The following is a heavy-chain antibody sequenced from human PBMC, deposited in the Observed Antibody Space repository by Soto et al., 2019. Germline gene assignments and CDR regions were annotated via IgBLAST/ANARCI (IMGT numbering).Heavy chain of an antibody. J-gene: IGHJ6*04. Sequence: EVQLVESGGGLVQPGGSLRLSCAASGFTVSSKYMRWVRQAPGKGLEWVSLIQSGGITYYAGSVKGIFTISRDNSENTLFLQRNRLRVDVTAGYYCTMDDVHCSGGRCYGVPMDVWFKGTTVTVSA. V-gene: IGHV3-66*01. D-gene: IGHD2-15*01. CDR2: IQSGGIT. CDR1: GFTVSSKY. CDR3: TMDDVHCSGGRCYGVPMDV.